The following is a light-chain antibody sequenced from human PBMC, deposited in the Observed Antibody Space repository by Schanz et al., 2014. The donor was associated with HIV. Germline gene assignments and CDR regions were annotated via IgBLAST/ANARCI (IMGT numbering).Light chain of an antibody. J-gene: IGLJ1*01. CDR3: SSYTSSRTYV. CDR1: SSNPGTNA. CDR2: ANN. V-gene: IGLV1-44*01. Sequence: QSVLTQPPSASGTPGQSVTISCSGSSSNPGTNAVHWYQQLPGAAPKLLIYANNVRPSGVPDRFSGSKSGTSASLAITGLQADDEADYYCSSYTSSRTYVFGTGTKLTVL.